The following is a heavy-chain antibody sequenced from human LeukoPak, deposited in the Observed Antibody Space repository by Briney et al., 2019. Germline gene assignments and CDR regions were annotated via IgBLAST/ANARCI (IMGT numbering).Heavy chain of an antibody. Sequence: GGSLRLSCAASGFTFSSYGMHWVRQAPGKGLEWVAVISYDGSNKSYADSVKGRFAISRDNSKNTLYLQMNSLRAEDTAVYYCAKAGVAGTKYYYDSSGYYYYNWFDPWGQGTLVTVSS. CDR3: AKAGVAGTKYYYDSSGYYYYNWFDP. CDR1: GFTFSSYG. D-gene: IGHD3-22*01. CDR2: ISYDGSNK. J-gene: IGHJ5*02. V-gene: IGHV3-30*18.